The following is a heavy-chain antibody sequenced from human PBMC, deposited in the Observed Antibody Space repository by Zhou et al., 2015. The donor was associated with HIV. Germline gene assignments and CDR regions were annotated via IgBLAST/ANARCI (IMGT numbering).Heavy chain of an antibody. D-gene: IGHD2-15*01. CDR1: GGTFSSYT. CDR2: IIPILGIA. Sequence: QVQLVQSGAEVKKPGSSVKVSCKASGGTFSSYTISWVRQAPGQGLEWMGRIIPILGIANYAQKFQGRVTITADKSTSTAYMELSSLRSEDTAVYYCARGLLLTRRTYVGSWVRPFGRRPWVHG. V-gene: IGHV1-69*02. J-gene: IGHJ5*02. CDR3: ARGLLLTRRTYVGSWVRPFGRRP.